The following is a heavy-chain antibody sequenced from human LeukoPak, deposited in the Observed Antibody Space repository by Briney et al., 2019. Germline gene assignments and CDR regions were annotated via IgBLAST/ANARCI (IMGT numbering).Heavy chain of an antibody. CDR1: GFTFNVYS. CDR2: ISSSSSTI. V-gene: IGHV3-48*04. D-gene: IGHD6-19*01. CDR3: ARDRGYSSGWYNFDY. Sequence: GGSLRLSCAASGFTFNVYSMNWVRQAPGKGLEWVSYISSSSSTIYYADSVKGRFTISRDNAKNSLYLQMNSLRAEDTAVYYCARDRGYSSGWYNFDYWGQGTLVTVSS. J-gene: IGHJ4*02.